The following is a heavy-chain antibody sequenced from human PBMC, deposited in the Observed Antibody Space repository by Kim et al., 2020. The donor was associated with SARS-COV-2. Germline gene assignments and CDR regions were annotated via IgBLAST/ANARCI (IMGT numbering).Heavy chain of an antibody. D-gene: IGHD6-13*01. CDR3: VKDRRYSSSWYAGYFDY. CDR2: ISSNGGST. V-gene: IGHV3-64D*09. Sequence: GGSLRLSCSASGFTFSSYAMHWVRQAPGKGLEYVSAISSNGGSTYYADSVKGRFTISRDNSKNTLYLQMSSLRAEDTAVYYCVKDRRYSSSWYAGYFDYGAQGTLVTVSS. J-gene: IGHJ4*02. CDR1: GFTFSSYA.